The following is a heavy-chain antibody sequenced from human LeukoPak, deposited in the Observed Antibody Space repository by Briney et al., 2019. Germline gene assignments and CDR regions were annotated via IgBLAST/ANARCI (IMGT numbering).Heavy chain of an antibody. Sequence: SETLSLTCAVYGGSFSGYYWSWIRQPPGKGLEWIGEINHSGSTNYNPSLKSRVTISVDTSKNQFSLKLSSVTAADTAVYYCARGERETYYYDSSGDVLFDYWGQGILVTVSS. V-gene: IGHV4-34*01. CDR3: ARGERETYYYDSSGDVLFDY. J-gene: IGHJ4*02. D-gene: IGHD3-22*01. CDR2: INHSGST. CDR1: GGSFSGYY.